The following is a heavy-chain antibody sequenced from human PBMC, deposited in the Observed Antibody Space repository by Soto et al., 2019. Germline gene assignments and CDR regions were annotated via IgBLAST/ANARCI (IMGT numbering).Heavy chain of an antibody. V-gene: IGHV3-48*02. J-gene: IGHJ4*02. CDR2: ISSSSSTI. Sequence: GGSLRLSCAASGFTFSSYSMNWVRQAPGKGLEWVSYISSSSSTIYYADSVKGRFTISRGNAKNSLYLQMNSLRDEDTAVYYWARGSSSWSYFDYWGQGTLVTVSS. D-gene: IGHD6-13*01. CDR1: GFTFSSYS. CDR3: ARGSSSWSYFDY.